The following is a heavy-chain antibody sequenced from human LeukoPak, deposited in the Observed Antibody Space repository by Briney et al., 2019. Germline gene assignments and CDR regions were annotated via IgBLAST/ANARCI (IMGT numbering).Heavy chain of an antibody. D-gene: IGHD2-15*01. Sequence: ASVKVSCKASGYTFTCYYMHWVRQAPGQGLEWMGWINPNSGGTNYAQKFQGRVTMTRDTSISTAYMELSRLRSDDTAVYYCARDGCSGGSCLFDPWGQGTLVTVSS. CDR3: ARDGCSGGSCLFDP. J-gene: IGHJ5*02. CDR1: GYTFTCYY. CDR2: INPNSGGT. V-gene: IGHV1-2*02.